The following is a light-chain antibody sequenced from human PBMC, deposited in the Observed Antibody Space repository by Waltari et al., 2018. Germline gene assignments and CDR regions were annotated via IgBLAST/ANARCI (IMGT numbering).Light chain of an antibody. CDR3: QQYNSYSP. J-gene: IGKJ2*01. CDR2: KAS. Sequence: IQMTQSPSTMSASVGDRVTITCRASQSISSWLAWYQQKPGKAPKLLIYKASSLESGVPSRFSGSGSGTEFTLTISSLQPDDFATYYCQQYNSYSPFGQGTKLEIK. CDR1: QSISSW. V-gene: IGKV1-5*03.